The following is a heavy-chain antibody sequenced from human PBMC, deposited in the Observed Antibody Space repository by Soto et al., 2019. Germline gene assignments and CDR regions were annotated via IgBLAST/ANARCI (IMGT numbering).Heavy chain of an antibody. CDR1: GGTFSSYA. J-gene: IGHJ5*02. CDR3: ARAPRPFGVVIIGGNWFDP. Sequence: QVQLVQSGAEVKKPGSSVKVSCKASGGTFSSYAISWVRQAPGQGLEWMGGIIPIFGTANYAQKFQGRVTISADKTTSTAYMELSSLRAEETVVYYCARAPRPFGVVIIGGNWFDPWGQGTLVTVSS. D-gene: IGHD3-3*01. V-gene: IGHV1-69*06. CDR2: IIPIFGTA.